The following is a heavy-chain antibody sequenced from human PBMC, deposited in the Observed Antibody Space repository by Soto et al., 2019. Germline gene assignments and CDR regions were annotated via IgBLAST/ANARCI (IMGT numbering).Heavy chain of an antibody. J-gene: IGHJ6*02. CDR2: IKQDGSEK. CDR1: GFTFSSYW. D-gene: IGHD3-3*01. V-gene: IGHV3-7*05. Sequence: PGGSLRLSCAASGFTFSSYWMSWVRQAPGKGLEWVANIKQDGSEKYYVDSVKGRFTISRDNAKNSLYLQMNSLRAEDTAVYYCARDFRYYDFWSGYLQYYYYYGMGVWGQGTTVTVSS. CDR3: ARDFRYYDFWSGYLQYYYYYGMGV.